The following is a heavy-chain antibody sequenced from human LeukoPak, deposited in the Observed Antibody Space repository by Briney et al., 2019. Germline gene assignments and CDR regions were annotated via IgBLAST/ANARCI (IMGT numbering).Heavy chain of an antibody. CDR1: GYDFTSVG. CDR3: ARAGSGSGWYFDY. J-gene: IGHJ4*02. D-gene: IGHD6-19*01. Sequence: ASVTLSCKASGYDFTSVGITWVRRAPGQGLEWMGWISPYNGNTRYAQKFQGRVAMTTDTSTTTAYMELRGLRFNDTAVYYCARAGSGSGWYFDYWGQGTLATVSS. V-gene: IGHV1-18*01. CDR2: ISPYNGNT.